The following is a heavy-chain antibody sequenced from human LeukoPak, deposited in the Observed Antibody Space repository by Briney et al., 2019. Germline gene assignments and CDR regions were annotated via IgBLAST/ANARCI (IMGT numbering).Heavy chain of an antibody. V-gene: IGHV3-64*01. Sequence: PGGSLRLSCAASGVSFSISAMHWVRETPGEGLEYGSAISNNGGSTYYANSVKRRFTSSRDNSNHTLYLQMGSLRAEDMAVYYCASAHVKDSSGYYAFDIWGQGTMVTVSS. CDR2: ISNNGGST. D-gene: IGHD3-22*01. J-gene: IGHJ3*02. CDR1: GVSFSISA. CDR3: ASAHVKDSSGYYAFDI.